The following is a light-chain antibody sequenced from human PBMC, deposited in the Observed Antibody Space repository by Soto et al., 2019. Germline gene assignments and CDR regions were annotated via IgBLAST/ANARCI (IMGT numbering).Light chain of an antibody. CDR2: GAS. V-gene: IGKV3-15*01. Sequence: EIVMTQSPATLSVSPGDGATLSCRASQSVSTYLAWYQHKAGQAPRLLIFGASNRATGIPARFSGSGSGTEFTLTISGLQSEDFAVYYCQQYNNWPRTFGQGTKVDIK. CDR3: QQYNNWPRT. J-gene: IGKJ1*01. CDR1: QSVSTY.